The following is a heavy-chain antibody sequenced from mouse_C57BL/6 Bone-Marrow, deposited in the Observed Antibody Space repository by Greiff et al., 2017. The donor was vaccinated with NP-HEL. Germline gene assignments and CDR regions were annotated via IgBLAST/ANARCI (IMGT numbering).Heavy chain of an antibody. Sequence: VQLQQSGAELVRPGASVTLSCKASGYTFTDYEMHWVKQTPVHGLEWIGALDPETGGTAYNQKFKGKAILTADKSSSTAYMELRSLTSEDSAVYYCTRGYWDGFAYWGQGTLVTVSA. D-gene: IGHD4-1*01. CDR1: GYTFTDYE. CDR3: TRGYWDGFAY. J-gene: IGHJ3*01. V-gene: IGHV1-15*01. CDR2: LDPETGGT.